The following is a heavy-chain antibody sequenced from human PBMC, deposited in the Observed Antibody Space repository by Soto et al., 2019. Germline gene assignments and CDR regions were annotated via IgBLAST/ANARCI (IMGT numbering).Heavy chain of an antibody. V-gene: IGHV3-11*05. Sequence: QVQLVESGGGLVKPEGSLRLSCEASGFTFKDYYMAWIRQAPGRGLEWVSYISGGTSNTNYADSVKGRFTISRDNADNSLFLQMNSLRAEDTAVYYCAKTLVGANVFDIWGQGTMVTVSS. CDR2: ISGGTSNT. J-gene: IGHJ3*02. CDR3: AKTLVGANVFDI. D-gene: IGHD1-26*01. CDR1: GFTFKDYY.